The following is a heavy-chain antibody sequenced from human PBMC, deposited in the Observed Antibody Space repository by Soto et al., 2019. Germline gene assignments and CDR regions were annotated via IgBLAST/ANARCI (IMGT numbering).Heavy chain of an antibody. D-gene: IGHD6-13*01. CDR3: ARGLNTAAALDY. Sequence: LFLTCTVSGGSISSYFWSWIRQPPGKGLEWIGYIYYSGSTNYNPSLKSRVTISVDTSKNEFSLKLSSVTAADTAMYYCARGLNTAAALDYWGQGTLVTVS. J-gene: IGHJ4*02. CDR1: GGSISSYF. CDR2: IYYSGST. V-gene: IGHV4-59*08.